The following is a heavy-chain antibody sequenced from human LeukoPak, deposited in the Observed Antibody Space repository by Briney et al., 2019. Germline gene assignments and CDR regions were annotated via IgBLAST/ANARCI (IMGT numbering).Heavy chain of an antibody. V-gene: IGHV3-53*01. J-gene: IGHJ4*01. CDR3: ARDGRWNYFDY. Sequence: GGSLRLSCVASGLTIGSRYMNWVRQAPGKGLEWVSALYLAGNTYYADSVRGRFTISRDNSKNTLYLQINSLRVEDTAVYYCARDGRWNYFDYWGQGTLVTVSS. CDR2: LYLAGNT. CDR1: GLTIGSRY. D-gene: IGHD1-26*01.